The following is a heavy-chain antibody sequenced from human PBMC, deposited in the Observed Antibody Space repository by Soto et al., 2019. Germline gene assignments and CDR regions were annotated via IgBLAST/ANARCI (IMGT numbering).Heavy chain of an antibody. CDR2: ILPMLDIT. CDR3: TLGSWSGETFDI. CDR1: GGTFSTYT. J-gene: IGHJ3*02. V-gene: IGHV1-69*02. D-gene: IGHD6-13*01. Sequence: QIQLVQSGAEVKKPGSSVKVSCKASGGTFSTYTIIWVRQAPGQGLEWMGRILPMLDITNSAQRFQGRVTRTADKCTSPAYLELSSLRSEDTSVYYCTLGSWSGETFDIWGRGTMVTVSS.